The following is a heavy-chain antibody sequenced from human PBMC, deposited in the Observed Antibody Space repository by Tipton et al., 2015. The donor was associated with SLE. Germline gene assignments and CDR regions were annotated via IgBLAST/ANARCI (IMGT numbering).Heavy chain of an antibody. CDR2: IHYSGST. J-gene: IGHJ4*02. CDR1: GGSISNKNYY. Sequence: LRLSCTVSGGSISNKNYYWGWIRQPPGKGLEWIGSIHYSGSTYDNPSFKSRVTISVDTSKNQFSLRLTSVTAADTAVYYCATELFRGYTSGWGPDYWGQGTLVTVSS. CDR3: ATELFRGYTSGWGPDY. V-gene: IGHV4-39*07. D-gene: IGHD6-19*01.